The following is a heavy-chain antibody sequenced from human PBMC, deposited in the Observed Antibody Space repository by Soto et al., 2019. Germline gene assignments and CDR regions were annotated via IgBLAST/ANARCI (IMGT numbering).Heavy chain of an antibody. CDR1: GFTFSSYA. CDR3: AKDSQAGYSSSWSFDY. Sequence: GGSLRLSCAASGFTFSSYAMSWVRQAPGKGLEWVSAISGSGGSTYYADSVKGRFTISRDNSKNTLYLQMNSLRAEDTAVYDCAKDSQAGYSSSWSFDYWGQGTLVTVSS. D-gene: IGHD6-13*01. J-gene: IGHJ4*02. V-gene: IGHV3-23*01. CDR2: ISGSGGST.